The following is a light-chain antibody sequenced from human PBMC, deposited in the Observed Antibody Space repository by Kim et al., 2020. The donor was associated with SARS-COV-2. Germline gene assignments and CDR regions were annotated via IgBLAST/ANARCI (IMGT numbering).Light chain of an antibody. CDR2: EDD. CDR3: QSYDANNYWV. J-gene: IGLJ3*02. CDR1: DGSIASNY. Sequence: NFMLTQPHSVSESPGNTVTFSCTGSDGSIASNYVQWYQQRPGSVPTTVIYEDDQRPSGVPDRFSGSVDSSSNSASLTISGLETEDEADYYCQSYDANNYWVFGGGTQLTVL. V-gene: IGLV6-57*02.